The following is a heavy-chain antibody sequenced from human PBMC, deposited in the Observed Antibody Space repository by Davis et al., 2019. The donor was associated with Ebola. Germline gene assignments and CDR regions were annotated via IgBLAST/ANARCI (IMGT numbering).Heavy chain of an antibody. CDR3: ARFGYYRGYYGMDV. V-gene: IGHV4-34*01. J-gene: IGHJ6*02. CDR2: INHSGST. Sequence: MPSETLSLTCAVYGGSFSGYYWSWIRQPPGKGLEWTGEINHSGSTNYNPSLKSRVTISVDTSKNQFSLKLSSVTAADTAVYYCARFGYYRGYYGMDVWGQGTTVTVSS. D-gene: IGHD3-3*01. CDR1: GGSFSGYY.